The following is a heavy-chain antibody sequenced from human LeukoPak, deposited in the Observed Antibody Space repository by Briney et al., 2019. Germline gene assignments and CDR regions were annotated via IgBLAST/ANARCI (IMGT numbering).Heavy chain of an antibody. J-gene: IGHJ4*02. CDR1: GVTVSSKD. V-gene: IGHV3-66*01. D-gene: IGHD5-24*01. Sequence: GGSLRLSCAASGVTVSSKDMSWVRQAPGKGLEWVSIIYIDGNTYYADSVRGRFTISRDKSKNTVYLQMNSLRAEDTAVYYCARGDGYNFFDSWGQGTLVTVSS. CDR2: IYIDGNT. CDR3: ARGDGYNFFDS.